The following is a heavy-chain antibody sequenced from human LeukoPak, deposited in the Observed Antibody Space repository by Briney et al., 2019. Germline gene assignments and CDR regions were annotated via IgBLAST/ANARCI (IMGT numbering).Heavy chain of an antibody. CDR2: ISANSGTT. Sequence: GASVKVSCKASGYTFTNYGISWVRQAPGQGLKWMGWISANSGTTNYAQKFQGRVTMTTDTSTSTGYMELRSLRSDDTAVYYCARDLQFLPGDWGQGTLVTVSS. V-gene: IGHV1-18*01. J-gene: IGHJ4*02. CDR1: GYTFTNYG. CDR3: ARDLQFLPGD. D-gene: IGHD7-27*01.